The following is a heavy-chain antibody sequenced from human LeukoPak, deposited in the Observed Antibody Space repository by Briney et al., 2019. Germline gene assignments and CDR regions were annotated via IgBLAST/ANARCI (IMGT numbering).Heavy chain of an antibody. CDR3: AKPPYYYDSSGYYGPFDY. Sequence: GGSLRLSCAASGFTFSSYAMSWVRQAPGKGLEWVSAISGSGGSTYYADSVKGRFTISRDNSKNTLYLQMNSLRAEDTAVYYCAKPPYYYDSSGYYGPFDYWGQGTLVTVSS. J-gene: IGHJ4*02. V-gene: IGHV3-23*01. CDR1: GFTFSSYA. D-gene: IGHD3-22*01. CDR2: ISGSGGST.